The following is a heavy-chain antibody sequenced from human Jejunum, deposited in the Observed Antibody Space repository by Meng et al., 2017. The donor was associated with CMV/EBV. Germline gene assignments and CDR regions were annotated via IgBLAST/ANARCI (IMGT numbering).Heavy chain of an antibody. D-gene: IGHD5-12*01. V-gene: IGHV1-8*01. CDR1: GYTFTSYD. Sequence: QAQLVQSGAEVKKPGASVKFSCKASGYTFTSYDIHWVRQATGQGLEWMGWMNPSRGITAYAQKFQGRVTMTRDTSIDTAYMELTSLKSEDTAIYYCARGIEAGLDYWGQGTLVTVSS. J-gene: IGHJ4*02. CDR2: MNPSRGIT. CDR3: ARGIEAGLDY.